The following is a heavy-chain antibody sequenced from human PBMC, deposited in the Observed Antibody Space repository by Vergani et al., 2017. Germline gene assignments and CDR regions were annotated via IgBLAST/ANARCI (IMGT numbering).Heavy chain of an antibody. J-gene: IGHJ3*02. CDR3: ATAESTTGNTHDAFDI. V-gene: IGHV1-24*01. D-gene: IGHD1-1*01. Sequence: QVQLVQSGAEVKKPGASVKVSCKVSGYTLTELSMHWVRQAPGKGLEWMGGFDPEDGETIYAQKFQGRVTMTEGTSTDSAYMELSSLRSEDTAVYYCATAESTTGNTHDAFDIWGQGTMVTVSS. CDR1: GYTLTELS. CDR2: FDPEDGET.